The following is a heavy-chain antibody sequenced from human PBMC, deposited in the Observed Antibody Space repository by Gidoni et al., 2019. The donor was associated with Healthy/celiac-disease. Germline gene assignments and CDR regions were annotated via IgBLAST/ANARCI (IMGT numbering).Heavy chain of an antibody. Sequence: EVQLFESGGGFVQPGGSLRLSCAASGFTLSSYAMSWVRQAPGKGREWVSEISGSGGSTYYADSVKGRFTISRDNAKNTMYLQMNSLRAEDTAVYYCAKDPLMVDGPTDYWGQGTLVTVSS. CDR3: AKDPLMVDGPTDY. CDR1: GFTLSSYA. D-gene: IGHD2-8*01. V-gene: IGHV3-23*01. J-gene: IGHJ4*02. CDR2: ISGSGGST.